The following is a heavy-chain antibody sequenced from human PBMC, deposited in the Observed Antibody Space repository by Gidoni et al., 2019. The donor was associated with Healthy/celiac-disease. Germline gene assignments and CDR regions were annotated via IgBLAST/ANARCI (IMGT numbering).Heavy chain of an antibody. CDR2: ISWNSGSI. J-gene: IGHJ4*02. V-gene: IGHV3-9*01. Sequence: EVQLVESGGGLVQPGRSLRLSCAASGFPFDDYAMHWVRQAPGKGLEWVSGISWNSGSIGYADSVKGRFTIARDNAKNSLYMQMNSLRAEDTALYYCAKDRGSSSWYANFDYWGQGTLVTVSS. CDR1: GFPFDDYA. D-gene: IGHD6-13*01. CDR3: AKDRGSSSWYANFDY.